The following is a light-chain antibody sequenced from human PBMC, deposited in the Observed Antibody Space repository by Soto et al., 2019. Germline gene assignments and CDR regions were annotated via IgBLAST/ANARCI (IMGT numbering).Light chain of an antibody. J-gene: IGKJ1*01. CDR3: QQYNSYSRT. CDR1: QSISSW. CDR2: DAS. V-gene: IGKV1-5*01. Sequence: DIQMTQSPSTLSASVGDRVTITCRASQSISSWLAWYQQKPGKAPKLLIYDASSLESGVPSRFSGSGSGTEFTLTISSLQPDDFATYYCQQYNSYSRTCGQGTKVEIK.